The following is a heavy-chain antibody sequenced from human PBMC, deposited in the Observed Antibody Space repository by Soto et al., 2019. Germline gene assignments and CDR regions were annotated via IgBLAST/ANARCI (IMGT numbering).Heavy chain of an antibody. Sequence: QVQLQESGPGLVKPSETLSLTCTVTGGSIRSHYWSWIRQPPGKGLEWIGSIYYSSTTNYNPSLESRVTISVDASKNQLSLRLNSVTAADTAVYYCARGGGKWPVCGMDVWAQGTTVTVSS. D-gene: IGHD3-16*01. CDR1: GGSIRSHY. J-gene: IGHJ6*02. V-gene: IGHV4-59*11. CDR3: ARGGGKWPVCGMDV. CDR2: IYYSSTT.